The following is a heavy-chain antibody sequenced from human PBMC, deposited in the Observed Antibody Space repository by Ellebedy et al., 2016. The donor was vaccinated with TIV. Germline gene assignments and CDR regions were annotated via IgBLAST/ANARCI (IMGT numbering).Heavy chain of an antibody. CDR1: GFSLANIIMG. D-gene: IGHD2-21*02. J-gene: IGHJ4*02. Sequence: SGPTLVKPKETLTLTCTVSGFSLANIIMGVSWIRQPPGKALEWLAHIFSNDKESYSTSLRSRLSISKDTSKSQVVLTMTNVDPVDTATYYCALAVKCCGGDCTYKFDYWGQGALVTVSS. CDR3: ALAVKCCGGDCTYKFDY. V-gene: IGHV2-26*01. CDR2: IFSNDKE.